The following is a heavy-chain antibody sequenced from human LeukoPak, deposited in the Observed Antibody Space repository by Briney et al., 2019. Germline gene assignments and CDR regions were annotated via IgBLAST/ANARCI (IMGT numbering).Heavy chain of an antibody. V-gene: IGHV3-30*18. Sequence: LPGGSLRLSCAASGFTFSSCGMHWVRQAPGKGREWVAVITYDGDTTYFEDSVKGRFTISRDTSKSTLYLQMNSLGAEDPAVYYCVKEQGSGSYRTADYWGQGTLVTVSS. CDR1: GFTFSSCG. D-gene: IGHD3-10*01. CDR2: ITYDGDTT. J-gene: IGHJ4*02. CDR3: VKEQGSGSYRTADY.